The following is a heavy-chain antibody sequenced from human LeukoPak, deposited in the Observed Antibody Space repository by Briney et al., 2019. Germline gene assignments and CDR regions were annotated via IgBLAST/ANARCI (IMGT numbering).Heavy chain of an antibody. CDR1: RFTFSNYV. CDR3: ARAEELSSIAARRYFPEYYFDY. CDR2: ISYDGSNK. V-gene: IGHV3-30*14. Sequence: GGSLRLSCAASRFTFSNYVMHWVRQAPGKGLEWVAVISYDGSNKYYADSVKGRFTISRDNSKNTLYLQMGSLRAEDMAVYYCARAEELSSIAARRYFPEYYFDYWGQGTLVTVSS. D-gene: IGHD6-6*01. J-gene: IGHJ4*02.